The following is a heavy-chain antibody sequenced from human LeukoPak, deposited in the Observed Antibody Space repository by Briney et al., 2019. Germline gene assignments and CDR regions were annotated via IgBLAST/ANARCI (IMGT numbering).Heavy chain of an antibody. CDR3: ARHGTAAAGGYYYYGMDV. J-gene: IGHJ6*02. CDR2: IYYSGST. D-gene: IGHD6-13*01. CDR1: GGSISSYY. Sequence: SETLSLTCTVSGGSISSYYWSWIRQPPGKGLEWIGYIYYSGSTNYNPSLKSRVTISVDTSKNQFSLKLSSVTAADTAVYYCARHGTAAAGGYYYYGMDVRGQGTTVTVSS. V-gene: IGHV4-59*08.